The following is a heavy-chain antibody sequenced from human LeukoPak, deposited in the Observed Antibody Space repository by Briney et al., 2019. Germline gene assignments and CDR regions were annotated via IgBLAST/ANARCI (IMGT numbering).Heavy chain of an antibody. Sequence: PGGSLRLSCAASGFTFSDYYMSWIRQAPGKGLERVSYISSSGSTIYYADSVKGRFTISRDNAKNSLYLQMNSLRAEDTAVYYCAKGGYSSTWYYFDYWGQGTLVTVSS. D-gene: IGHD6-13*01. V-gene: IGHV3-11*04. J-gene: IGHJ4*02. CDR3: AKGGYSSTWYYFDY. CDR2: ISSSGSTI. CDR1: GFTFSDYY.